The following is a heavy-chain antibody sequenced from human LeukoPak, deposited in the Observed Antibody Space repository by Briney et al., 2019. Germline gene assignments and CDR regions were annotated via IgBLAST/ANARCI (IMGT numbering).Heavy chain of an antibody. CDR3: ARGLSVYYYGSGSYYY. CDR1: GGSVSSSSYY. CDR2: INHSGST. D-gene: IGHD3-10*01. J-gene: IGHJ4*02. V-gene: IGHV4-39*07. Sequence: SETLSLTCTVSGGSVSSSSYYWGWVRQPPGKGLEWIGEINHSGSTNYNPSLKSRVTLSVDTSKNQFSLKLSSVTAADTAVYYCARGLSVYYYGSGSYYYWGQGTLVTVSS.